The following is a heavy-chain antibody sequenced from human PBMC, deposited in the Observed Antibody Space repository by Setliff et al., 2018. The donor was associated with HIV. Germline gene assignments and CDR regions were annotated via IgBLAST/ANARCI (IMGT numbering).Heavy chain of an antibody. CDR3: ARDSGQSFPTAFDI. CDR2: INHSGST. D-gene: IGHD1-26*01. J-gene: IGHJ3*02. CDR1: GGSFSGYY. Sequence: SETLSLTCAVYGGSFSGYYWSWIRQPPGKGLEWIGEINHSGSTNYNPSLKSRVTISVDTSKNQFSLKLSSVTAADTAVYYCARDSGQSFPTAFDIWAKGQWSPS. V-gene: IGHV4-34*01.